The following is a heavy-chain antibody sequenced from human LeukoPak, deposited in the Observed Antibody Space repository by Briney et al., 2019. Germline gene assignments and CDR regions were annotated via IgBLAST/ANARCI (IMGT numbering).Heavy chain of an antibody. J-gene: IGHJ2*01. CDR2: IYHSGST. D-gene: IGHD3-9*01. CDR1: GGSISSGGYS. CDR3: ARAPVDYDILTGYIYYWYFDL. V-gene: IGHV4-30-2*01. Sequence: SQTLSLTCAVSGGSISSGGYSWSWIRQPPGKGLEWIGYIYHSGSTYYNPSLKSRVTISVDRSKNQFSLKLSSVTAADTAVYYCARAPVDYDILTGYIYYWYFDLWGRGTLVTVSS.